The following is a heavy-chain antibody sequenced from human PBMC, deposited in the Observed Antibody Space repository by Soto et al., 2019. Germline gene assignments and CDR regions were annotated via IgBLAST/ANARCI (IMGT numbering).Heavy chain of an antibody. V-gene: IGHV3-7*01. Sequence: PXESLLLSCAASGFTFSSYWMSWVRQAAGKGLEWVANIKQDGSEKYYVDSVKGRFTISRDNAKNSLYLQMNSLRAEDTAVYYCARQLIVVVITRYGMDVWGQGTTVTVSS. J-gene: IGHJ6*02. CDR2: IKQDGSEK. D-gene: IGHD3-22*01. CDR3: ARQLIVVVITRYGMDV. CDR1: GFTFSSYW.